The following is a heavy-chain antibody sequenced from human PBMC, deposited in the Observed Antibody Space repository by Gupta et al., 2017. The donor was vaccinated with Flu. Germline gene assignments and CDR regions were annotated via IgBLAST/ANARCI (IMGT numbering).Heavy chain of an antibody. V-gene: IGHV1-46*02. CDR2: INPSGGGT. CDR1: GYTFKNYY. CDR3: ARPGTGEAFDY. D-gene: IGHD7-27*01. Sequence: QVQLVQSGAESKKPGASVKISCEASGYTFKNYYMHWVRQAPGQGLEWMGVINPSGGGTTYAQKLQGRVSMTRDTSTSTFYMELSSLRSEDTAVYYCARPGTGEAFDYWGQGTLLIVSS. J-gene: IGHJ4*02.